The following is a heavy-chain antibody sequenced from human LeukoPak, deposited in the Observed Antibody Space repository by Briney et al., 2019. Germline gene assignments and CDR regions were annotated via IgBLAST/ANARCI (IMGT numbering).Heavy chain of an antibody. V-gene: IGHV3-30*04. D-gene: IGHD3-3*01. CDR2: ISYDGSNE. CDR3: ARDETFYDFWSGYYDY. Sequence: GGSLRLSCAASGFTFSSYAMHWVRQAPGKGLEWVAVISYDGSNEYYADSVKGRFTIPRDNSKNTLYLQMNSLRAEDTAVYYCARDETFYDFWSGYYDYWGQGTLVTVSS. CDR1: GFTFSSYA. J-gene: IGHJ4*02.